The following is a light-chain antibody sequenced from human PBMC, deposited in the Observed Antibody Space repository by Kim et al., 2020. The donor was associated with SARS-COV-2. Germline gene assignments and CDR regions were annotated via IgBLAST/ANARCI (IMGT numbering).Light chain of an antibody. CDR2: DVN. Sequence: GQSITIACTETSSDVGGYKFVSLYQQHPGKAPKRMIYDVNNRPSGVSNRFSGSQSGYTASLTISGLQAEDEADYYCISYTSRNTVVFGGGTQLTVL. CDR3: ISYTSRNTVV. V-gene: IGLV2-14*03. J-gene: IGLJ2*01. CDR1: SSDVGGYKF.